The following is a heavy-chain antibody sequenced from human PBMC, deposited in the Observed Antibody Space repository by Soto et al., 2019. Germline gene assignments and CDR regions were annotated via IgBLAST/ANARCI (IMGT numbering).Heavy chain of an antibody. D-gene: IGHD3-22*01. CDR3: AKDGGYYDSSGYFFDP. Sequence: QVQLVESGGGVVQPGRSLRLSCAASGFTFSSYGMHWVRQAPGKGLEWVAVISYDGSNKYYADSVKGRFTISRDNSKNTLYLQMNSLRAEDTAVYYCAKDGGYYDSSGYFFDPWGQGTLVTVSS. CDR1: GFTFSSYG. CDR2: ISYDGSNK. V-gene: IGHV3-30*18. J-gene: IGHJ5*02.